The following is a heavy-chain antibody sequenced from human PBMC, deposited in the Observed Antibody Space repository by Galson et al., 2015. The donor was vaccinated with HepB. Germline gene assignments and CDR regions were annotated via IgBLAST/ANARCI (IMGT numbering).Heavy chain of an antibody. CDR2: IKSARHGGTT. V-gene: IGHV3-15*05. Sequence: SLRLSCAASGFTFINAWMSWVRQAPGKGLEWVGRIKSARHGGTTEYATPVKGRFTISRDDSQNTLFLQMTNLQTEDTVVYYCAAMSLRVTPAALSSYYYYMDVWGKGATVIVSS. J-gene: IGHJ6*03. D-gene: IGHD5-18*01. CDR1: GFTFINAW. CDR3: AAMSLRVTPAALSSYYYYMDV.